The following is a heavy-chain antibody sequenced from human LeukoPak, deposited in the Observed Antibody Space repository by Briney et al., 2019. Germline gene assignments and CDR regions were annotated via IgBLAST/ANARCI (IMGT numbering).Heavy chain of an antibody. CDR1: GGTFSSYA. J-gene: IGHJ5*02. V-gene: IGHV1-69*06. CDR3: ARGGTTSYYDFWSGYYNWFDP. CDR2: IIPIFGTA. Sequence: SVKVSCKASGGTFSSYAISWVRQAPGQGLEWMGGIIPIFGTANYAQKFQGRVTITADKSTSTAYMELSSLRSDDTAVYYCARGGTTSYYDFWSGYYNWFDPWGQGTLVTVSS. D-gene: IGHD3-3*01.